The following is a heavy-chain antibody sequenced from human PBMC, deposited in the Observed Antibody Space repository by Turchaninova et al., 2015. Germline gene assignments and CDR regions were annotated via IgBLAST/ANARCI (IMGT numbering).Heavy chain of an antibody. J-gene: IGHJ3*02. V-gene: IGHV1-2*06. CDR3: ARLAYDYGDSFDI. CDR1: GYTFIAYY. Sequence: GASVKVSCKASGYTFIAYYVHWVRQAPGQGLEWMGRINPNTGGTNYAQKFQGRVTMTRDTSISTAYMELSRLTSDDTAVYYCARLAYDYGDSFDIWGQGTMVTVSS. D-gene: IGHD4-17*01. CDR2: INPNTGGT.